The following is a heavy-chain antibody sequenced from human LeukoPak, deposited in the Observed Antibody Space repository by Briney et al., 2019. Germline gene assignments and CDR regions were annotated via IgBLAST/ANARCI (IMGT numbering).Heavy chain of an antibody. CDR1: GGSISSGDYY. V-gene: IGHV4-30-4*01. Sequence: SETLSLTCAVSGGSISSGDYYWSWIRQTPGKGLEWIGYIYYSGSTYYNPSLKSRVTISVDTSKNQFSLKLSSVTAADTAVYYCARAGVPLDDSSGYFYFDYWGQGTLVTVSS. J-gene: IGHJ4*02. CDR2: IYYSGST. D-gene: IGHD3-22*01. CDR3: ARAGVPLDDSSGYFYFDY.